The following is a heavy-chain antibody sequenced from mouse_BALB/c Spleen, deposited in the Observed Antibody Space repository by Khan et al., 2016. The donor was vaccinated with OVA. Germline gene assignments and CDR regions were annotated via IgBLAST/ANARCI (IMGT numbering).Heavy chain of an antibody. D-gene: IGHD2-4*01. V-gene: IGHV3-8*02. CDR2: ISYSGST. Sequence: EVQLQESGPSLVKPSQTLSLTCSVTGDSITSGYWNWIRKFPGNKLEYMGYISYSGSTYYNPSLKSRISITRAKSKNQYYLQLNSVTTEDTATYYCARYDYDYDGAFAYWGQGTLVTVSA. CDR1: GDSITSGY. J-gene: IGHJ3*01. CDR3: ARYDYDYDGAFAY.